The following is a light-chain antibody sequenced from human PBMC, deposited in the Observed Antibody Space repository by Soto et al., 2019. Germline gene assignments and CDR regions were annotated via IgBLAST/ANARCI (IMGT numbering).Light chain of an antibody. CDR3: QQYGRSWT. Sequence: DIVLTQSPGTLSLSPGERVTLSCRASQSVRSSYLAWYQQMPGQAPRLLIYGASRRATGIADRFSGRGSGTDFTLTISRLEPEDFAVYYCQQYGRSWTFGQGTKVESK. CDR2: GAS. J-gene: IGKJ1*01. V-gene: IGKV3-20*01. CDR1: QSVRSSY.